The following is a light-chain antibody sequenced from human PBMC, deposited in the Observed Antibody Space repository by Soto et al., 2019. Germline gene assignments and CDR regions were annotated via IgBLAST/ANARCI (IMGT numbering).Light chain of an antibody. CDR2: EVT. Sequence: QSVLTQPASVSGSRGQSITISCTGTSSDVGAYNYVSWFQHHPGKAPKVVIFEVTNRPSGVSNRFSGSKFGNTASLTISGLQAEDEADYYCSSFTRSNSWVFGGWTKLTVL. CDR3: SSFTRSNSWV. CDR1: SSDVGAYNY. V-gene: IGLV2-14*01. J-gene: IGLJ3*02.